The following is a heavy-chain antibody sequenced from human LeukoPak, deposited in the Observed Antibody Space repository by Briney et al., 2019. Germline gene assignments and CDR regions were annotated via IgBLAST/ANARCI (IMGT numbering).Heavy chain of an antibody. CDR2: IGTAGDT. J-gene: IGHJ2*01. V-gene: IGHV3-13*01. CDR3: ARVRKYSGYYSWYFYL. D-gene: IGHD5-12*01. Sequence: PGGSLRLSCAASGFTFSSYDMHWVRQATGKGLEWVSAIGTAGDTYYPGSVKGRFTISRENAKNSLYLQMNSLRAGDTAVYYCARVRKYSGYYSWYFYLWGRGTLVTVSS. CDR1: GFTFSSYD.